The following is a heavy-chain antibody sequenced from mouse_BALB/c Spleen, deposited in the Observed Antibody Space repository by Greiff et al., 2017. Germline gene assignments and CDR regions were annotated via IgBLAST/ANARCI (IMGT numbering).Heavy chain of an antibody. V-gene: IGHV7-3*02. J-gene: IGHJ4*01. CDR1: GFTFTDYY. CDR2: IRNKANGYTT. CDR3: ARDLYYDAMDY. D-gene: IGHD2-1*01. Sequence: EVKVEESGGGLVQPGGSLRLSCATSGFTFTDYYMSWVRQPPGKALEWLGFIRNKANGYTTEYSASVKGRFTISRDNSQSILYLQMNTLRAEDSATYYCARDLYYDAMDYWGQGTSVTVSS.